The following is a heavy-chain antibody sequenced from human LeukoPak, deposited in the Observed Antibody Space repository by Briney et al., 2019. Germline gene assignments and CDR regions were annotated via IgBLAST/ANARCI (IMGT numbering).Heavy chain of an antibody. CDR3: ARISEAYYMDV. CDR2: IFYSGST. Sequence: SETLSLTCTVSGDSMSSSSYYWGWIRQPPGKGLEWIGSIFYSGSTYFNPSLTGRVTMSVDTSKNQFSLRVDSVTAADTAVYYCARISEAYYMDVWGIGTTVSISS. V-gene: IGHV4-39*01. J-gene: IGHJ6*03. CDR1: GDSMSSSSYY.